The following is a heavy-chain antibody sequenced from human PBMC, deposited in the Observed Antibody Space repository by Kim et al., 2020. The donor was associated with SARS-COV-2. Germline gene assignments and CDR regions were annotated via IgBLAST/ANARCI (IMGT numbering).Heavy chain of an antibody. V-gene: IGHV7-4-1*02. CDR1: GYTFTSYS. J-gene: IGHJ4*02. Sequence: ASVKVSCKASGYTFTSYSFNWVRQAPGQGLEWMGWINTKTGNPTYAQGFTGRFVFSLDTSVSTAYLQIRSLKAEDTAMYYCARADSSGYYVYFDYWGQGTPVTVSS. CDR3: ARADSSGYYVYFDY. CDR2: INTKTGNP. D-gene: IGHD3-22*01.